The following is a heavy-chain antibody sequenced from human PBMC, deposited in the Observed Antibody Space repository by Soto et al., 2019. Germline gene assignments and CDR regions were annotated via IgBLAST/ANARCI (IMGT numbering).Heavy chain of an antibody. J-gene: IGHJ4*02. V-gene: IGHV4-59*01. D-gene: IGHD2-15*01. CDR3: ARSRGSTRSFDY. Sequence: SETLSLTCTVSGGSISTYWWSWIRRPPRKGLEWIGYIYYSGSTNYNPSLKSRVTISVDTSKNQFSLKLTSVTAADTAVYYCARSRGSTRSFDYWGQGTLVTVSS. CDR1: GGSISTYW. CDR2: IYYSGST.